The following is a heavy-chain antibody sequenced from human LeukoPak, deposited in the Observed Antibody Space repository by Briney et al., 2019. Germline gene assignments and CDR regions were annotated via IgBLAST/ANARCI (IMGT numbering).Heavy chain of an antibody. CDR1: GSSISSYY. CDR3: ARETTLMGYSSGLGFNY. CDR2: IYSSGTT. Sequence: SETLSLTCTVSGSSISSYYWSWIRQPPGRGLEWIGHIYSSGTTNYNPSLNSRVTISVDTPKNHFSLKLSSVTAADTAVYYCARETTLMGYSSGLGFNYWGQGALVTVSS. D-gene: IGHD6-19*01. J-gene: IGHJ4*02. V-gene: IGHV4-59*01.